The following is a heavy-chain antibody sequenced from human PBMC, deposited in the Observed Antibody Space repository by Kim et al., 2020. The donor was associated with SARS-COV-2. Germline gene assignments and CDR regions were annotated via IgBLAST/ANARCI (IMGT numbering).Heavy chain of an antibody. D-gene: IGHD5-18*01. CDR2: ITGNGGTT. J-gene: IGHJ4*01. CDR3: AKTPGGYTHGRFYFYS. Sequence: GRSLRLSCAASGFTFSSYAMSWVRQAPGKGLEWVSAITGNGGTTYYADSVKGRFTIFRDNSKDTFYLQMNSLRAEDTAVYYCAKTPGGYTHGRFYFYSWG. V-gene: IGHV3-23*01. CDR1: GFTFSSYA.